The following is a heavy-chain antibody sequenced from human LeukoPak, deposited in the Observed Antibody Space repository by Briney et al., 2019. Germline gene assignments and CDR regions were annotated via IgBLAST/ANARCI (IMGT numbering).Heavy chain of an antibody. CDR3: ARVVDFYFYIDV. J-gene: IGHJ6*03. Sequence: SGTLSLTCAVSGDSISSRNSWSWVRQPPGKGLEWVGDIYHSGSSNYNPSLKSRVTISVDKSTNQVSLRVNSVTAADSAVYYCARVVDFYFYIDVWSKGTTVTVSS. V-gene: IGHV4-4*02. CDR2: IYHSGSS. CDR1: GDSISSRNS. D-gene: IGHD3-16*02.